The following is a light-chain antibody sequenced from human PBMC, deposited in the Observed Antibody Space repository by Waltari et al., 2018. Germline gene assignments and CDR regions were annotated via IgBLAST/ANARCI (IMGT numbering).Light chain of an antibody. V-gene: IGKV1-39*01. CDR1: QTIRTY. Sequence: DIQMTQSPSSLSASVGDRVTITCRASQTIRTYLNWYQQKPGKAPKLLIYDASSLQSGVPSRFSGSGSGTDFTLTISSLQPEDFATYYCQQSDSTPRTFGQGTKVEIK. CDR3: QQSDSTPRT. J-gene: IGKJ1*01. CDR2: DAS.